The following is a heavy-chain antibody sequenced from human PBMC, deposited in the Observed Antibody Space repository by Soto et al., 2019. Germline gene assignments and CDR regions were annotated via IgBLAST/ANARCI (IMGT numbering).Heavy chain of an antibody. CDR1: GFRFSDHS. CDR2: ISSNSDNT. D-gene: IGHD2-21*02. CDR3: ARLPKGSLVTA. V-gene: IGHV3-48*02. J-gene: IGHJ4*02. Sequence: LVESGGDLVYPGGAMRLSCVASGFRFSDHSMNWVRQAPGKGLQWISYISSNSDNTYYADSVNGRFTVSRDNAKNALFLQMNSLRDDDTATYYCARLPKGSLVTAWGQGARVTVSS.